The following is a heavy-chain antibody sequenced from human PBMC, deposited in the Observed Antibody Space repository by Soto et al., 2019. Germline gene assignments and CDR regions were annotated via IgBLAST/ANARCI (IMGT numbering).Heavy chain of an antibody. Sequence: QAQLVQSGAEEKKPGASVKVSCKASGYTFTSYAMHWVRQAPGQRLEWMGWINAGNGNTKYSQKFQGRVTITRDTSESTAYMELSSLRSEDTAVYYCATAKNYYDSSGYYYEYYFDYWGQGTLVTVSS. V-gene: IGHV1-3*05. D-gene: IGHD3-22*01. CDR2: INAGNGNT. CDR1: GYTFTSYA. CDR3: ATAKNYYDSSGYYYEYYFDY. J-gene: IGHJ4*02.